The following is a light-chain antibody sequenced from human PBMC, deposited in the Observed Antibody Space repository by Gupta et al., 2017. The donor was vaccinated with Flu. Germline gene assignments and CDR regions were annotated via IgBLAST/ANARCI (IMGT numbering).Light chain of an antibody. CDR3: QQYGSSPRT. V-gene: IGKV3-20*01. CDR1: QSVSSSY. J-gene: IGKJ1*01. Sequence: EIVFTQSPGTLSLSPGERATLSCRASQSVSSSYLAWYQQKPGQAPRLLIYGASSRATGIPDRFSGSGSGTXFTLTIXRLEPEDFAVYYCQQYGSSPRTFGXGTKVEIK. CDR2: GAS.